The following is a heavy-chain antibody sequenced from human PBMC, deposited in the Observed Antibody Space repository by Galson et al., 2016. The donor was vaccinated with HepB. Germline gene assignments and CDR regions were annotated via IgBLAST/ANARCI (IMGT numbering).Heavy chain of an antibody. V-gene: IGHV1-2*04. CDR2: INPNSGGT. CDR1: GYTFIGYY. Sequence: SVKVSCTASGYTFIGYYIHWVRQVPGLGLEWMGWINPNSGGTTYSQKFQGWVTMTRDTSISTAYMELSRLRSDDTAVYYCARDESGTSGGMGVWGQGTTVTVSS. J-gene: IGHJ6*02. CDR3: ARDESGTSGGMGV.